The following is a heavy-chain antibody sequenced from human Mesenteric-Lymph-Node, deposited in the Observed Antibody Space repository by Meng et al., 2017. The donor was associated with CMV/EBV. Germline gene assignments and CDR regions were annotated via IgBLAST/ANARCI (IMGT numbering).Heavy chain of an antibody. CDR1: GFTFDDYA. D-gene: IGHD2-2*01. CDR2: ISGSGGST. V-gene: IGHV3-23*01. Sequence: GESLKISCAASGFTFDDYAMHWVRQAPGKGLEWVSAISGSGGSTYYADSVKGRFTISRDNSKNTLYLQMNSLRAEDTAVYYCAKGCSSTSCYFSDAFDIWGQGTMVTVSS. J-gene: IGHJ3*02. CDR3: AKGCSSTSCYFSDAFDI.